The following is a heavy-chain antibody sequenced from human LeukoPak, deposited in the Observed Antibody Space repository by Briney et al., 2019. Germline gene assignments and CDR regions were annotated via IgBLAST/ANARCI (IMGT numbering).Heavy chain of an antibody. V-gene: IGHV4-39*01. D-gene: IGHD4-23*01. CDR2: IYNGRTT. CDR3: VRHDGRSGGTMGAFDS. CDR1: GGSISSINHH. J-gene: IGHJ5*01. Sequence: SETLSLTCTVSGGSISSINHHRGWVRQSPGRDLEWTGSIYNGRTTFSNPSLNSRVTISIVTSKNQFSLQLNSVTAADTAVYYCVRHDGRSGGTMGAFDSWGQGSLVTVSS.